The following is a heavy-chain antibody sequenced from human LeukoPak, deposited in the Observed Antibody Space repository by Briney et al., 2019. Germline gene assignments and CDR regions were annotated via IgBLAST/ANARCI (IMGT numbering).Heavy chain of an antibody. CDR2: IRYDGSNK. CDR3: AKALALRFGPIDY. Sequence: GGSLRLSCAASGFTFSSYGMHWVRQAPGKGLEWVAFIRYDGSNKYYADSVKGRFTISRDNSKNTLYLQMNSLRAEDTAVYYCAKALALRFGPIDYWGQETLVTVSS. V-gene: IGHV3-30*02. CDR1: GFTFSSYG. J-gene: IGHJ4*02. D-gene: IGHD3-3*01.